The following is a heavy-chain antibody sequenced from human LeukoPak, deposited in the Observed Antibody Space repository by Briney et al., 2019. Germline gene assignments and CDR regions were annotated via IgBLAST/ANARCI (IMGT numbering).Heavy chain of an antibody. CDR1: GGSITSTNW. V-gene: IGHV4-4*02. D-gene: IGHD1-26*01. CDR2: ISLRGRT. J-gene: IGHJ4*02. Sequence: SGTLSLTCGVSGGSITSTNWWSWVRQPPRQGLEWIGEISLRGRTNYNPSLNSRVTMSLDESKNQLSLNLTSVTAADTAIYYCSRESGPFCPFGYWGQGTLVTVPS. CDR3: SRESGPFCPFGY.